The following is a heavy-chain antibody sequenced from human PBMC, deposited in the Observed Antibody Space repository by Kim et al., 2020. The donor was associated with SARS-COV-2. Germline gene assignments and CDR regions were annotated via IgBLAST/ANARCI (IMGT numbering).Heavy chain of an antibody. CDR1: GYTFTSNS. Sequence: ASVKVSCKASGYTFTSNSIHWVRQAPGQGLEWMGIINPSGGSTTYAQKFQGRVTLTRDTSTSTVYMELSSLRSEDTAVYYCARVGATYGSGSYYFESFQQWGQGTLVTVSS. D-gene: IGHD3-10*01. J-gene: IGHJ1*01. CDR3: ARVGATYGSGSYYFESFQQ. V-gene: IGHV1-46*01. CDR2: INPSGGST.